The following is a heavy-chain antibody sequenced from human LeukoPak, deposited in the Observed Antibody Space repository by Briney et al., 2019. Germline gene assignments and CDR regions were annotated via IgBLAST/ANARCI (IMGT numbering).Heavy chain of an antibody. CDR1: GFTFTSSS. D-gene: IGHD3-22*01. CDR2: IAVGSGNT. V-gene: IGHV1-58*02. Sequence: ASVKVSCKASGFTFTSSSMQWVRQARGQRREWIGRIAVGSGNTNYAQKFQGRVTITRDMSTSTAYMELSSLRSEDTAVYYCAAVFGSGYYYYFDYWGRGTLVTVSS. CDR3: AAVFGSGYYYYFDY. J-gene: IGHJ4*02.